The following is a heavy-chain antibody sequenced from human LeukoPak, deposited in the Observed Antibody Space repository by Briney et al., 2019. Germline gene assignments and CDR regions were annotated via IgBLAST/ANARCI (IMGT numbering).Heavy chain of an antibody. D-gene: IGHD6-19*01. J-gene: IGHJ2*01. Sequence: GASVKVSCKASGYTFTSYGISWVRQAPGQGLEWMGWISAYNGNTNYAQKLQGRVTMTTDTSTSTAYMELRSLRSDDTAVCYCARGGAVADSYWYFDLWGRGTLVTVSS. CDR1: GYTFTSYG. CDR2: ISAYNGNT. CDR3: ARGGAVADSYWYFDL. V-gene: IGHV1-18*01.